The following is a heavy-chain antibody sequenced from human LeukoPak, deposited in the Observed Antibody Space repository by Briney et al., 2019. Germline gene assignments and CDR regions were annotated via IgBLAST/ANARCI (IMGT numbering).Heavy chain of an antibody. CDR2: IYYSGST. D-gene: IGHD3-22*01. CDR1: GGSISSYY. V-gene: IGHV4-59*01. CDR3: AGARAYYDSSGYSGAFDI. J-gene: IGHJ3*02. Sequence: SETLSLTCTVSGGSISSYYWSWIRQPAGKGLEWIGYIYYSGSTNYNPSLKSRVTISVKTSKNQFSLKLSSVTAADTAVYYCAGARAYYDSSGYSGAFDIWGQGTMVTVSS.